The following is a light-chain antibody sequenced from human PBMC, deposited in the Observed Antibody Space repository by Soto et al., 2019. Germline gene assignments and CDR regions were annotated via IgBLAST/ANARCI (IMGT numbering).Light chain of an antibody. CDR1: QRLLHSNGNTF. Sequence: EIVMTQSPPSLTVTPGEPASISCRSSQRLLHSNGNTFLDWYLQKPGQSPQLLIYLGSNRASGVPDRVSGSEAGTDFTLKISRVEAEDVGVYYCLQSIPTPYTFGQGTKLEIK. CDR3: LQSIPTPYT. V-gene: IGKV2-28*01. CDR2: LGS. J-gene: IGKJ2*01.